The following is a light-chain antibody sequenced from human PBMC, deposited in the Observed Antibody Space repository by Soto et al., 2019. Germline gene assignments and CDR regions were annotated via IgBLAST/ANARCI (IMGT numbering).Light chain of an antibody. CDR3: QQRSDWPWT. CDR2: LAS. Sequence: EIVLTQSPATLSSFPGDRVTLSCRASQAVNTRLAWYQHKPGQAPRLLIYLASNRAAGVPARFSGGGSGTDFTLTISSLEPEDFAVYYCQQRSDWPWTFGQGTKVDNK. J-gene: IGKJ1*01. V-gene: IGKV3D-11*01. CDR1: QAVNTR.